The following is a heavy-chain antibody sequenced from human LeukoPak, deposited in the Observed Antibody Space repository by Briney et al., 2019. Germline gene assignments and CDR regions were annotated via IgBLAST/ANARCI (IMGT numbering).Heavy chain of an antibody. CDR2: IKEDGSEK. CDR3: ARGGFYPDY. J-gene: IGHJ4*02. V-gene: IGHV3-7*04. Sequence: GGSLRLSCAASGFTFSDYYMTWVRQAPGKGLEWVANIKEDGSEKYYVDSVKGRFTISRDNAKNSLYLQMDSLRAEDTALYYCARGGFYPDYGGQGTLITVSS. CDR1: GFTFSDYY. D-gene: IGHD1-26*01.